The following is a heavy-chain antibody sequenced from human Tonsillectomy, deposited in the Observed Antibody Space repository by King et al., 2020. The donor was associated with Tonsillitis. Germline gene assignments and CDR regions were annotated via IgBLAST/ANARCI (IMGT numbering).Heavy chain of an antibody. CDR1: DYTFTSYG. J-gene: IGHJ4*02. CDR3: ARDPQTDRHSGFDY. Sequence: QLVQSGAEVKKPGDSVKVSCKASDYTFTSYGINWVRQAPGQGLEWMGWISTYNGNTKYAHKLQGRVTMTTDTSTSTAYMELRSLRFDDPAVYYWARDPQTDRHSGFDYWGQGTLVTVSS. CDR2: ISTYNGNT. D-gene: IGHD3-10*01. V-gene: IGHV1-18*01.